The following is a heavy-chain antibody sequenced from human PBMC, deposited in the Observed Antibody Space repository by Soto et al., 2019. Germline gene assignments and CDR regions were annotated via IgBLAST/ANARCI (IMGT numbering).Heavy chain of an antibody. J-gene: IGHJ4*02. CDR2: IFYSGST. V-gene: IGHV4-39*01. Sequence: SETVSLTCTVSSGSISSSNYYWGWIRQPPGKGLEWIGSIFYSGSTLYNPSLKSRVTISVDTSKNQFSLTLTSVTAADTAVYYCARHADVDTAFDYWGLGTLVTVSS. CDR1: SGSISSSNYY. CDR3: ARHADVDTAFDY. D-gene: IGHD5-18*01.